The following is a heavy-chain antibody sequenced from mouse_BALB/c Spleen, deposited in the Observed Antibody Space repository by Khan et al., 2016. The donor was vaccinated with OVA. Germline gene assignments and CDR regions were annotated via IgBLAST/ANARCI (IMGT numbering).Heavy chain of an antibody. CDR2: IYWDDDN. J-gene: IGHJ3*01. CDR3: ARSPYGNWAWFAY. V-gene: IGHV8-12*01. CDR1: GFSMSTSGMG. Sequence: QVTLKESGPGILQPSQTLSLTCSFSGFSMSTSGMGVSWIRQPSGKGLEWLAHIYWDDDNHYNPSLKSRLTISKDTSSNQVFLEITSVDTADTATYYCARSPYGNWAWFAYWGQGTLVTVSA. D-gene: IGHD2-10*02.